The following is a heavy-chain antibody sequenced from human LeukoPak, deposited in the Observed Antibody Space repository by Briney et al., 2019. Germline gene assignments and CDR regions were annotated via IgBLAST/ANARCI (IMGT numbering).Heavy chain of an antibody. V-gene: IGHV3-7*03. Sequence: PGGSLRLSCAASGFTFSSYWMSWVRQAPGKGLEWVANIKQDGSEKYYVDSVKGRSTISRVNAKSSLYLQMNSLRAEDTAVYYCARTLYGQYEYWGQGTLVTVSS. D-gene: IGHD2-8*01. CDR1: GFTFSSYW. CDR2: IKQDGSEK. J-gene: IGHJ4*02. CDR3: ARTLYGQYEY.